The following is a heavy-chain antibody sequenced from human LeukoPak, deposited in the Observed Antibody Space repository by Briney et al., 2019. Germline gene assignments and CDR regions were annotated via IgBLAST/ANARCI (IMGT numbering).Heavy chain of an antibody. D-gene: IGHD4-11*01. CDR1: GGSITRSTYF. Sequence: KPSETLSLTCTVSGGSITRSTYFWGWMRQSPGKGLEWIGSISYSGTSSYNPSLTSRVTLYVDTSNNQFSLKLSSVTAADTATYYCARRGYSPNSAAFDLWGQGTLVTVSS. CDR3: ARRGYSPNSAAFDL. CDR2: ISYSGTS. V-gene: IGHV4-39*01. J-gene: IGHJ3*01.